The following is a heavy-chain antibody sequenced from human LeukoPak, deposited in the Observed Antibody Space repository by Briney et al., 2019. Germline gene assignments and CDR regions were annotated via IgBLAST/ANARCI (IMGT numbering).Heavy chain of an antibody. J-gene: IGHJ5*02. D-gene: IGHD6-19*01. V-gene: IGHV1-69*13. Sequence: SVKVSCKASGGTFSRYAISWVRQAPGQGLEWMGGIIPIFGTANYAQKFQGRVTITADESTSTAYMELSSLRSEDTAVYYCARGRDSGWYDWFDPWGQGTLVTVSS. CDR2: IIPIFGTA. CDR1: GGTFSRYA. CDR3: ARGRDSGWYDWFDP.